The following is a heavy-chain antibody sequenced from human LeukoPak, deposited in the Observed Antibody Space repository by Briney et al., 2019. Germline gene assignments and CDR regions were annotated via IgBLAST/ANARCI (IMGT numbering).Heavy chain of an antibody. V-gene: IGHV1-2*02. CDR1: GYTFTGYY. D-gene: IGHD2-15*01. Sequence: ASVKVSCKASGYTFTGYYMHWVRQAPGQGLEWMGWINPNSGDTNFAQKFQGRVTMTRDTSISTAYMELSRLRSDDTAVYYCARDPETGYCNGGSCYGWFDPWGQGTLVTVSS. J-gene: IGHJ5*02. CDR2: INPNSGDT. CDR3: ARDPETGYCNGGSCYGWFDP.